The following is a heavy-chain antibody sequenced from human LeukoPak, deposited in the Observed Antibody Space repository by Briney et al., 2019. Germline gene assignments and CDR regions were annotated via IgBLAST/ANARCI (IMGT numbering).Heavy chain of an antibody. D-gene: IGHD3-3*01. J-gene: IGHJ4*02. CDR2: ISGSGDST. CDR1: GFTFSSHA. V-gene: IGHV3-23*01. CDR3: AWGGSGYYAY. Sequence: GGSLRLSCAASGFTFSSHAMSWVRQAPGKGLEWVSVISGSGDSTYYADSVKGRFTNSRDNSKNTLYLQMNSLRAEDTAVYYCAWGGSGYYAYWGQGTLVTVSS.